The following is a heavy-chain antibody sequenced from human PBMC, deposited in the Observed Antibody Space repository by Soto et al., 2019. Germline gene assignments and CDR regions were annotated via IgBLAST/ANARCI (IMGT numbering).Heavy chain of an antibody. D-gene: IGHD3-22*01. CDR2: IYYRGST. J-gene: IGHJ4*02. V-gene: IGHV4-31*03. CDR3: ARVVDSSGYPFDY. CDR1: GGSISSGGYY. Sequence: SETLSLTCTVSGGSISSGGYYWTWIRQHPGKGLEWIGCIYYRGSTHHSPSLKSRVTISVDTSKNQFSLKLSSVTAADTAVYYCARVVDSSGYPFDYWGQGTLVTVS.